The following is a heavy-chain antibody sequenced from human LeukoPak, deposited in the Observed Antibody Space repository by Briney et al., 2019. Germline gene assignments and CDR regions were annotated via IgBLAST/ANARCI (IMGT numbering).Heavy chain of an antibody. D-gene: IGHD2-2*02. CDR3: ASLGVPAAIGDY. CDR2: IYYSGST. J-gene: IGHJ4*02. V-gene: IGHV4-59*12. CDR1: GGSISSYY. Sequence: SETLPLTCTVSGGSISSYYWSWIRQPPGKGLEWIGYIYYSGSTNYNPSLKSRVTISVDTSKNQFSLKLSSVTAADTAVYYCASLGVPAAIGDYWGQGTLVTVSS.